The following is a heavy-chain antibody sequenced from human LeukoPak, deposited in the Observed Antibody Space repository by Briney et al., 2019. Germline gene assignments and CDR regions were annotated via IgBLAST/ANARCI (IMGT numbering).Heavy chain of an antibody. CDR3: AKDHLSAVVVTGGMD. CDR2: INWNGGST. J-gene: IGHJ4*02. D-gene: IGHD2-21*02. V-gene: IGHV3-20*04. Sequence: GGSLRLSCAASGFTFDDYGMSWVRQAPGKGLEWVSGINWNGGSTGYADSVKGRFTISRDNSRNTLYLQMNSLRAEDTAVYYCAKDHLSAVVVTGGMDWGQGTLVTVSS. CDR1: GFTFDDYG.